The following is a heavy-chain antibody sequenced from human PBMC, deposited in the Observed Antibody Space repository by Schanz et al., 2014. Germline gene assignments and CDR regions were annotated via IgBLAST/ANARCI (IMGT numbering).Heavy chain of an antibody. D-gene: IGHD3-3*01. CDR2: VYHSGVT. CDR1: GDSIVTYQ. CDR3: ARSTYDFWSAFDY. V-gene: IGHV4-59*08. Sequence: QVQLPESGPGLVKPSETLSLTCTVSGDSIVTYQWSWIRQPPGKGLEWIGYVYHSGVTTYKSSLKSGVRITVDTKKTQFSLNLNSVTAADTAVYYCARSTYDFWSAFDYWGQGTVVTVSS. J-gene: IGHJ3*01.